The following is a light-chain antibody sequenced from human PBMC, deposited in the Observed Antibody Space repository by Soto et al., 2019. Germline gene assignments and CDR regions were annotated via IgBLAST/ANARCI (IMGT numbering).Light chain of an antibody. CDR3: AAWDDSLNAWV. CDR2: GDN. V-gene: IGLV1-44*01. CDR1: RSNIGGNT. J-gene: IGLJ3*02. Sequence: SVLTQPPSASGTPGQRVTVSCSGSRSNIGGNTVNWYQHLPETAPKLLMYGDNQRPSGVPDRFSGSKSGTSASLAIRGLQSEDEADYYCAAWDDSLNAWVFGGGTKVTVL.